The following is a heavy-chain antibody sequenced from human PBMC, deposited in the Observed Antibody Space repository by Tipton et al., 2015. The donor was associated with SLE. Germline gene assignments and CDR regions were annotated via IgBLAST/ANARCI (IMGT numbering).Heavy chain of an antibody. D-gene: IGHD3-3*01. J-gene: IGHJ3*02. CDR1: GGSISSSSYY. V-gene: IGHV4-39*07. Sequence: LSLTCTVSGGSISSSSYYWGWIRQPPGKGLEWIGSIYHSGSTYYNPSLKSRVTISVDTSKNQFSLKLSSVTAADTAVYYCARDRDFWGGAFDIWGQGTMVTVSS. CDR3: ARDRDFWGGAFDI. CDR2: IYHSGST.